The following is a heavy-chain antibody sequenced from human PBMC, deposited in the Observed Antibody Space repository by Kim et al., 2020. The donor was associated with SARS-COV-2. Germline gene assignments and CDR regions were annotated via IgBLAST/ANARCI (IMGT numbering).Heavy chain of an antibody. J-gene: IGHJ2*01. CDR1: GGSISSYY. CDR2: IYYSGST. D-gene: IGHD3-3*01. CDR3: ARDHREWLQYTANWYFDL. Sequence: SETLSLTCTVSGGSISSYYWSWIRRPPGKGLEWIGYIYYSGSTNYNPSLKSRVTISVDTSKNQFYLKLSSVTAADTAVYYCARDHREWLQYTANWYFDLWGRGTLVTVSS. V-gene: IGHV4-59*01.